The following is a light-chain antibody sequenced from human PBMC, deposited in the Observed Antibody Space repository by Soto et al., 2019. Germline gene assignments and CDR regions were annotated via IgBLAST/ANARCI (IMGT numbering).Light chain of an antibody. V-gene: IGLV2-14*01. CDR1: SSDVGGYNY. CDR3: ASWDDNLNGPV. Sequence: QSVLTQPASVSGSPGQSITISCTGTSSDVGGYNYVSWYRQHPGKAPKLMIYEVSNRPSGFSNRFSGSKSGNTASLTISGLRAEDEADYYCASWDDNLNGPVFGRGTKLTVL. CDR2: EVS. J-gene: IGLJ2*01.